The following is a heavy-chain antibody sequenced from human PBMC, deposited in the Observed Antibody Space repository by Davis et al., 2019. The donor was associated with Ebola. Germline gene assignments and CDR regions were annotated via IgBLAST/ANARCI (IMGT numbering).Heavy chain of an antibody. CDR2: ISSSSSTI. CDR3: AKSLNSGSYFRVGTYGMDV. CDR1: GFTFSGSA. Sequence: GESLKISCAASGFTFSGSAMNWVRQAPGKGLEWVSYISSSSSTIYYADSVKGRFTISRDNSKNTLYLQMNSLRAEDTAVYYCAKSLNSGSYFRVGTYGMDVWGQGTTVTVFS. V-gene: IGHV3-48*01. D-gene: IGHD1-26*01. J-gene: IGHJ6*02.